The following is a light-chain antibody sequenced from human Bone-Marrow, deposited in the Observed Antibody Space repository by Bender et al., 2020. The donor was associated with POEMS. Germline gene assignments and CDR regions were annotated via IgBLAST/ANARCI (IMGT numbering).Light chain of an antibody. CDR3: SSCGATTAHMI. CDR2: GDT. Sequence: QSALTQPASVSASPGQAITVSCTGGDTDLGPHSVVSWYQQHPGRVPKLVIFGDTKRPSGVFDRFSASKSGRSASLTMSGLRAEDGADYYSSSCGATTAHMIFGRGTRVSVL. CDR1: DTDLGPHSV. J-gene: IGLJ1*01. V-gene: IGLV2-23*01.